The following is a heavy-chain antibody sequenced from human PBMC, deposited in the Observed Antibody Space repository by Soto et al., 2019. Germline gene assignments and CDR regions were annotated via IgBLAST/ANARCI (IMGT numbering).Heavy chain of an antibody. CDR2: IHSSGTT. D-gene: IGHD3-16*01. CDR1: GGSVSSGSYY. CDR3: ARGHQSAYVFAGIGY. V-gene: IGHV4-31*03. J-gene: IGHJ4*02. Sequence: QVQLQESGPGLVKPSQTLSLTCTVSGGSVSSGSYYWTWIRQHPGKGLEWIGYIHSSGTTYYNPSLKSRVTLSXAXSXHQSCLKLTSVKAADTAVYYCARGHQSAYVFAGIGYWGQGTLVTVSS.